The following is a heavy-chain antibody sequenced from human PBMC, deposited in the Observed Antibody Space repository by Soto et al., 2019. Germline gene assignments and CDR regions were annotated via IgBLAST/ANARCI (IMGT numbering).Heavy chain of an antibody. CDR2: IWYDGSNK. CDR3: AREKDCISTSCYYDY. V-gene: IGHV3-33*01. J-gene: IGHJ4*02. Sequence: QVQLVESGGGVVQPGRSLRLSCAASGFTFSSYGMHWVRQAPGTGLEWVAVIWYDGSNKYYADSVKGRFTISRDNSKNTLYLQRNSLRAEDTAVYDCAREKDCISTSCYYDYWGQGTLVTVSS. CDR1: GFTFSSYG. D-gene: IGHD2-2*01.